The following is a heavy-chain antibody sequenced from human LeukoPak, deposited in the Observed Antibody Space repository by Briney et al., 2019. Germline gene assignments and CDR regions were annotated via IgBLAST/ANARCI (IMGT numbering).Heavy chain of an antibody. CDR1: GGSISSGDYY. J-gene: IGHJ4*02. V-gene: IGHV4-30-4*08. CDR3: AREGSMTARPFVSIDY. D-gene: IGHD6-6*01. Sequence: ASETLSLTCTVSGGSISSGDYYWSWIRQPPGKGLEWIGYIYYSGSTYYNPSLKSRVTISVDTSKNQFSLKLSSVTAADTAVYYCAREGSMTARPFVSIDYWGQGTLVTVSS. CDR2: IYYSGST.